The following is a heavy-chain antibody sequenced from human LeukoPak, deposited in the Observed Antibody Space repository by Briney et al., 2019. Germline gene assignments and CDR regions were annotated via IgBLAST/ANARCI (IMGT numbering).Heavy chain of an antibody. D-gene: IGHD4-11*01. J-gene: IGHJ4*02. Sequence: KPSETLSLTCAVYGGAFSGYYWSWIRQPPGKGLEWIGEINHSGDTKYNPSLKSRASMSVDVSKDQFSLKLTSLTAADTAVYYCARGSRNYNNYEGADYWGQGTLVTVSS. V-gene: IGHV4-34*01. CDR3: ARGSRNYNNYEGADY. CDR2: INHSGDT. CDR1: GGAFSGYY.